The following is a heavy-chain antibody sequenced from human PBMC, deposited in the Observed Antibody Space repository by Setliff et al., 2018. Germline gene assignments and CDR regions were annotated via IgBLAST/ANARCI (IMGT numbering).Heavy chain of an antibody. Sequence: SETLSLTCTVSGGSISSRGYYWSWIRQHPGKGLEWIGYIYYSGSTYYNPSLKSRVTISVDTSKNQFSLKLSSVTAADTAVYYCARVARHNFWSGYPFDYWGQGTLVTVSS. CDR2: IYYSGST. J-gene: IGHJ4*02. CDR3: ARVARHNFWSGYPFDY. D-gene: IGHD3-3*01. V-gene: IGHV4-31*03. CDR1: GGSISSRGYY.